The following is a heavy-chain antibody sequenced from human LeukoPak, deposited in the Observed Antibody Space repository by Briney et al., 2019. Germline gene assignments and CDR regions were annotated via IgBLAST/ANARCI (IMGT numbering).Heavy chain of an antibody. Sequence: ASVKVSCKVSGYTLTELSMHWARQAPGKGLEWMGGFDPEDGETIYAQKFQGRVTITRDTSASTAYMELSSLRSEDTAVYYCAREPCSGGSCYPWRYYGMDVWGQGTTVTVSS. J-gene: IGHJ6*02. CDR2: FDPEDGET. CDR1: GYTLTELS. CDR3: AREPCSGGSCYPWRYYGMDV. V-gene: IGHV1-24*01. D-gene: IGHD2-15*01.